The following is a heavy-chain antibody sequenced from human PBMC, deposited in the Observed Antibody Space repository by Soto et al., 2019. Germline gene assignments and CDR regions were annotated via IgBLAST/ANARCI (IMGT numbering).Heavy chain of an antibody. CDR1: GVSISSTSYY. CDR2: IYYGGSS. CDR3: PRHGSY. V-gene: IGHV4-39*01. Sequence: SETLSLTCTVSGVSISSTSYYWGWFRQPPGKGLEWIGTIYYGGSSYSNPSLKSRVTISLDTSKNRFSLTLTSVTAADTAVYYCPRHGSYWGQGTLVTVSS. J-gene: IGHJ4*02.